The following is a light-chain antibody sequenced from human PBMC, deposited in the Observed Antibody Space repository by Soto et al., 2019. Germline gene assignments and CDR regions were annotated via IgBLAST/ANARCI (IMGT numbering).Light chain of an antibody. Sequence: EIVMTQSPATLSVSPGERATLSCRASQSVSSNLAWYQQKPGQAPRLLIYGASTRATGIPARFSGSGSGTEFTLTISSLQSEDFAVYYCQRYNSVANTFGQGTKLET. CDR3: QRYNSVANT. CDR1: QSVSSN. CDR2: GAS. V-gene: IGKV3-15*01. J-gene: IGKJ2*01.